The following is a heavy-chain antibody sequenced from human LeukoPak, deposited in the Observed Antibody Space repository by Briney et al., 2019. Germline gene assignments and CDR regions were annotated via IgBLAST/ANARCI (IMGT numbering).Heavy chain of an antibody. V-gene: IGHV3-30-3*01. J-gene: IGHJ4*02. Sequence: GRSLRLSCAASGFTFSSYAMHWVRQAPGKGLGWVAVISYDGSNKYYADSVKGRFTISRDNSKNTLYLQMNSLRAEDTAVYYCARARHGAPKNYYDSSGYYPDYWGQGTLVTVSS. D-gene: IGHD3-22*01. CDR2: ISYDGSNK. CDR1: GFTFSSYA. CDR3: ARARHGAPKNYYDSSGYYPDY.